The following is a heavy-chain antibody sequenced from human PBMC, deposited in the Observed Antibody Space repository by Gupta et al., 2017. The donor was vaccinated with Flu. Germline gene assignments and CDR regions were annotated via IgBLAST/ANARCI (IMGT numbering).Heavy chain of an antibody. J-gene: IGHJ4*02. CDR3: ATETKRFLEGLSDY. CDR2: ISGSGGST. V-gene: IGHV3-23*01. Sequence: SYAMSWVRQAPGKGLEWVSAISGSGGSTYYADSVKGRFTISRDNSKNTLYLQMNSLRAEDTAVYYCATETKRFLEGLSDYWGQGTLVTVSS. D-gene: IGHD3-3*01. CDR1: SYA.